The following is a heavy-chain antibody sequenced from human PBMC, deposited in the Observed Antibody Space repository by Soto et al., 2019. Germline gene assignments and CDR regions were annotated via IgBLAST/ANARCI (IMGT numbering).Heavy chain of an antibody. CDR1: GFTFSSYS. V-gene: IGHV3-48*02. J-gene: IGHJ4*02. D-gene: IGHD3-16*01. CDR2: ISSRSTTI. Sequence: GGSLRLSCAASGFTFSSYSMNWVRQAPGKGLEWFSYISSRSTTIYYADSVKGRFTISRDNAKNSLYLQMNSLRDEDTAVYYCARVTGSSPPRFDYWGQGTLVTFSS. CDR3: ARVTGSSPPRFDY.